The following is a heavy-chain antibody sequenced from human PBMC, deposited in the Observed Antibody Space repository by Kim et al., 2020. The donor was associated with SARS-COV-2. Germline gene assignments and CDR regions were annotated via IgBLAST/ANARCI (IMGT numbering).Heavy chain of an antibody. CDR3: ARDGGCGGDCYPLGWFDP. V-gene: IGHV3-74*01. Sequence: GRFTISRDNAKNTLYLQMNSLRAEDTAVYYCARDGGCGGDCYPLGWFDPWGQGTLVTVSS. J-gene: IGHJ5*02. D-gene: IGHD2-21*02.